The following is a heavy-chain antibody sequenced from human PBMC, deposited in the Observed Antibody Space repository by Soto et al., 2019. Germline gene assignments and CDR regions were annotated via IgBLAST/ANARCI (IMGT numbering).Heavy chain of an antibody. CDR3: ARHGDGYND. V-gene: IGHV4-61*01. CDR2: IYSSGGT. Sequence: SETLSLTCSVSGGSVTSGSYYWSWIRQPPGKGLEWVGYIYSSGGTSYNPSLKSRVTISVDTAKNQFSLKLTSVTAADTAVYYCARHGDGYNDWGQGTLVTVSS. D-gene: IGHD5-12*01. CDR1: GGSVTSGSYY. J-gene: IGHJ4*02.